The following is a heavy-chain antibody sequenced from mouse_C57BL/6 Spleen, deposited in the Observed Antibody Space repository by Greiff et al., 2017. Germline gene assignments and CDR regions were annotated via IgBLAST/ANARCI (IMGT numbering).Heavy chain of an antibody. CDR1: GFTFSSYT. V-gene: IGHV5-9*01. Sequence: EVMLVESGGGLVKPGGSLKLSCAASGFTFSSYTMSWVRQTPEKRLEWVATISGGGGNTYYPDSVKGRFTISRDNAKNTLYLQMSSLRSEDTALYYCARQGNSFAYWGQGTLVTVSA. J-gene: IGHJ3*01. CDR2: ISGGGGNT. CDR3: ARQGNSFAY.